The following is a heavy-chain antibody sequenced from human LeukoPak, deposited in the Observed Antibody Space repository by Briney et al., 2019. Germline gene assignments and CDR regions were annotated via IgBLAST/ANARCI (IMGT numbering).Heavy chain of an antibody. D-gene: IGHD6-6*01. CDR3: ARGEGSSSPLYYYYYMDV. J-gene: IGHJ6*03. V-gene: IGHV4-61*02. CDR2: MYTSGTT. CDR1: GGSLSSSNYY. Sequence: SQTLSLTCTLSGGSLSSSNYYWGWLRHPAGKGLEWMGRMYTSGTTNYNPSLRSRVTISVDTSKNQFSLKLNSVTAADTAVYYCARGEGSSSPLYYYYYMDVWGKGTTVTVSS.